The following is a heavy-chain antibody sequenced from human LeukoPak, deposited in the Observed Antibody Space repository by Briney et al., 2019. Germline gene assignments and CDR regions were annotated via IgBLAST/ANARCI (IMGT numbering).Heavy chain of an antibody. J-gene: IGHJ3*02. CDR3: ASLKNYYDSSGYLVTDAFDI. Sequence: KTSETLSLTCTVSGYSISSGYYWGWIRQPPGKGLEWIGSIYHSGSTYYNPSLKSRVTISVDTSKNQFSLKLSSVTAADTAVYYCASLKNYYDSSGYLVTDAFDIWGQGTMVTVSS. CDR1: GYSISSGYY. D-gene: IGHD3-22*01. CDR2: IYHSGST. V-gene: IGHV4-38-2*02.